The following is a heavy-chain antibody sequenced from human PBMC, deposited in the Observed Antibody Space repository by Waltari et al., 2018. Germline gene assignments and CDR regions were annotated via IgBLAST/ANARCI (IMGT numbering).Heavy chain of an antibody. J-gene: IGHJ4*02. V-gene: IGHV4-59*11. CDR2: IYYSGST. CDR1: GGSISSHY. D-gene: IGHD6-19*01. CDR3: VREVMGSGWPFEY. Sequence: QVQLQESGPGLVKPSETLSLTCTVSGGSISSHYWSWIRQPPGKGLEWIGYIYYSGSTNYNPSLKSRVTISVDTSKNQFSLKLSSVTAADTAVYYCVREVMGSGWPFEYWGQGTLVTVSS.